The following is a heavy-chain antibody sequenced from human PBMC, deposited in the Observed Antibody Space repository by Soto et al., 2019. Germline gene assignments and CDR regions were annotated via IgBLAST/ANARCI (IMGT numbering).Heavy chain of an antibody. CDR1: GFTFSSYA. Sequence: PGGSLRLSCAASGFTFSSYAMSWVRQAPGKGLEWVSAISGSGGSTYYADSVKGRFTISRDNSKNTLYLQMNSLRAEDTAVYYCAKDKARIVGAPRANGFEPWGQGTLVTVSS. D-gene: IGHD1-26*01. V-gene: IGHV3-23*01. CDR3: AKDKARIVGAPRANGFEP. CDR2: ISGSGGST. J-gene: IGHJ5*02.